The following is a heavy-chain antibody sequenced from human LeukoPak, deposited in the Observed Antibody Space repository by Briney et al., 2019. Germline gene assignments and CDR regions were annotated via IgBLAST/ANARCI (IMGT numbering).Heavy chain of an antibody. Sequence: GGPLRLSCVASGFTFGKYWMSWVRQAPGKGLEWVANIKLDGSEKNYVDSVKGRFTTSRDNTKNSLYLQMNSLRAEDTAVYYCARDEDTSGHYSWFDPWGQGTLVTVSS. J-gene: IGHJ5*02. CDR1: GFTFGKYW. D-gene: IGHD3-22*01. CDR2: IKLDGSEK. V-gene: IGHV3-7*01. CDR3: ARDEDTSGHYSWFDP.